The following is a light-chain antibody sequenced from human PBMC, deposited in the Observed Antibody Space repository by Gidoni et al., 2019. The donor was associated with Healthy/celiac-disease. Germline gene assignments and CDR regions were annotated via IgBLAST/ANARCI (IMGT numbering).Light chain of an antibody. CDR3: AAWDDSLNGYWV. CDR2: SNH. J-gene: IGLJ3*02. CDR1: RSNLGSNP. Sequence: QSVPTQPPSASGTPGQSVTISCSGSRSNLGSNPVNWYQQLPGTAPKLLISSNHQRPSGVTDRFSGSKSGTSASLAISGLQSEDEADYYCAAWDDSLNGYWVFGGGTKLTVL. V-gene: IGLV1-44*01.